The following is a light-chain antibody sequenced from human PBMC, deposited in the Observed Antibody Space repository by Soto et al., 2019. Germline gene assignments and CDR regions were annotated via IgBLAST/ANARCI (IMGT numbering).Light chain of an antibody. CDR3: SSYAGSNMGV. CDR1: SSDVGGYKF. CDR2: EVS. V-gene: IGLV2-8*01. Sequence: QSALTQPPSASGSPGQSVTISCTGTSSDVGGYKFVSWYQQHPGKAPKLIIYEVSQRPSGVPDRFSASKSGDTASLTVSGLRAEDEVDYYCSSYAGSNMGVFGSGTKVTVL. J-gene: IGLJ1*01.